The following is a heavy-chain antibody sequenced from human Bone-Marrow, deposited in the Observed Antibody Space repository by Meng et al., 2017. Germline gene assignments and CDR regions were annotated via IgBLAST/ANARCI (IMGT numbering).Heavy chain of an antibody. J-gene: IGHJ2*01. CDR1: GFTFSSYE. D-gene: IGHD2-15*01. CDR2: ISSSGSTI. V-gene: IGHV3-48*03. Sequence: GESLKISCAASGFTFSSYEMNWVRQAPGKGLEWVSYISSSGSTIYYADSVKGRFTISRDNAKNSLYLQMNSLRAEDTAVYYCARVSNCSGGSCYFAPRKRNWYFDLWGRGTLVTVSS. CDR3: ARVSNCSGGSCYFAPRKRNWYFDL.